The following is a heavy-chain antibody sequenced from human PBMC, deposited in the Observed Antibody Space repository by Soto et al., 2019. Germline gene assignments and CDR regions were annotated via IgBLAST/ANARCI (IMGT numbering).Heavy chain of an antibody. J-gene: IGHJ4*02. V-gene: IGHV4-31*01. Sequence: QVQLQESGPGLVKPSQTLSLTCTVSGGSISSGGYYWSWIRQHPGKGLEWIGYIYYSGSTYYNPSLKSPVTISVDTYKNLFSLKLSSVTAADTAVYYCAVDAPGIAVAGTPYWGQGTLVTVSS. D-gene: IGHD6-19*01. CDR2: IYYSGST. CDR3: AVDAPGIAVAGTPY. CDR1: GGSISSGGYY.